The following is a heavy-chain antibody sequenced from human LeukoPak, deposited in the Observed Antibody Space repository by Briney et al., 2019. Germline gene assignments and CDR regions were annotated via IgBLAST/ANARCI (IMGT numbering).Heavy chain of an antibody. CDR3: AKDSSSSLDY. CDR1: GFTFDDYA. Sequence: QPGRSLRLSCAASGFTFDDYAMHWVRPAPGKGLEWVSGISWNSGSIGYADSVKGRFTISRDNAKNSLYLQMNSLRAEDTALYYCAKDSSSSLDYWGQGTLVTVSS. J-gene: IGHJ4*02. CDR2: ISWNSGSI. D-gene: IGHD6-6*01. V-gene: IGHV3-9*01.